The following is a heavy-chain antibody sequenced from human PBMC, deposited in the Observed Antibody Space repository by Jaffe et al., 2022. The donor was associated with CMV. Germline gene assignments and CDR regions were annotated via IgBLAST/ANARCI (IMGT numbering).Heavy chain of an antibody. CDR2: IYYSGST. D-gene: IGHD4-17*01. Sequence: QLQLQESGPGLVKPSETLSLTCTVSGGSISSSSYYWGWIRQPPGKGLEWIGSIYYSGSTYYNPSLKSRVTISVDTSKNQFSLKLSSVTAADTAVYYCARRDSPYGDYEGYNWFDPWGQGTLVTVSS. J-gene: IGHJ5*02. CDR3: ARRDSPYGDYEGYNWFDP. V-gene: IGHV4-39*01. CDR1: GGSISSSSYY.